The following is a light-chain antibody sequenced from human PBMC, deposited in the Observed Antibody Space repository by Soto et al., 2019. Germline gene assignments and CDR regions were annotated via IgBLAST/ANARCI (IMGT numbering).Light chain of an antibody. Sequence: QSVMTQPPSVSAAPGQKVTISCSGSSSNIGGNSVNWYQQLPGTAPKLLIYSNNQRPSGVPDRFSGSKSGTSASLAISGLQSEDEADYYCAAWDDSLNGPVFGGGTQLTVL. V-gene: IGLV1-44*01. CDR2: SNN. CDR3: AAWDDSLNGPV. J-gene: IGLJ2*01. CDR1: SSNIGGNS.